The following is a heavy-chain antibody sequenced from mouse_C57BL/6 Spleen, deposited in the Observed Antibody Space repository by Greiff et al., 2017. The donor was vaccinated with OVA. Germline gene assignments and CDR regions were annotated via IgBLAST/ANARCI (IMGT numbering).Heavy chain of an antibody. V-gene: IGHV1-26*01. D-gene: IGHD1-1*01. Sequence: EVQLQQSGPELVKPGASVKISCKASGYTFTDYYMNWVKQSHGKSLEWIGDINPNNGGTSYNQKFKGKATLTVDKSSSTAYMELRSLTSEDSAVYYCAREGTTVWYYFDYWGQGTTLTVSS. J-gene: IGHJ2*01. CDR2: INPNNGGT. CDR3: AREGTTVWYYFDY. CDR1: GYTFTDYY.